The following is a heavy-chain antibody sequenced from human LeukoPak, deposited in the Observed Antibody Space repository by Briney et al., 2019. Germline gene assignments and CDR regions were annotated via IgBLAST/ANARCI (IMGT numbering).Heavy chain of an antibody. CDR1: GGSISSYY. CDR3: ARDSSGWYHWFDP. CDR2: IYYSGST. D-gene: IGHD6-19*01. J-gene: IGHJ5*02. V-gene: IGHV4-59*01. Sequence: SETLSLTCTVSGGSISSYYWSWIRQPPGKGLEYIGYIYYSGSTNYNPSLKSRVTISVDTSKNQFSLKLSSVTAADTAAYYCARDSSGWYHWFDPWGQGTLVTVSS.